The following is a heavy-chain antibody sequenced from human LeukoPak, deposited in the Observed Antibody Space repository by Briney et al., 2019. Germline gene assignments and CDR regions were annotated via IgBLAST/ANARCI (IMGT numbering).Heavy chain of an antibody. Sequence: ASVKVSCKASGGTFSSYAISWVRQAPGQGLEWMGRIIPILGIANYAQKFQGRVTITVDKSTSTAYMELSSLRSEDTAVYYCARSGGGATDGSADYWGQGTLVTVSS. J-gene: IGHJ4*02. D-gene: IGHD1-26*01. CDR1: GGTFSSYA. V-gene: IGHV1-69*04. CDR2: IIPILGIA. CDR3: ARSGGGATDGSADY.